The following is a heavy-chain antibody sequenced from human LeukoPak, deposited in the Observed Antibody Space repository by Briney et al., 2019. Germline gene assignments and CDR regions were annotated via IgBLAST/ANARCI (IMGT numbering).Heavy chain of an antibody. V-gene: IGHV3-23*01. Sequence: PGGSLRLSCAASGFTFSSYAMSWVRQAPGKGLEWVSAISGSGGSTYYADSVKGRFTISRDNSKNTLYLQMNSLRAEDTAVYYCAKPHHYYDSSGYYLPPNYWGQGTLVTVSS. CDR2: ISGSGGST. D-gene: IGHD3-22*01. CDR3: AKPHHYYDSSGYYLPPNY. J-gene: IGHJ4*02. CDR1: GFTFSSYA.